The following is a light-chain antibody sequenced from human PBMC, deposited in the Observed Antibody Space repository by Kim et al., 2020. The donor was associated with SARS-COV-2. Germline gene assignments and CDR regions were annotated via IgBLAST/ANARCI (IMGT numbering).Light chain of an antibody. Sequence: PGERATLSCRASQGVSSNYLAWYQQQPGHAPRLLIYGISRRATDIPDRFSGSGSGTDFTLTISRLEPEDFAVYYCQHYGSSPPWTFGQGTKVDIK. CDR3: QHYGSSPPWT. CDR1: QGVSSNY. V-gene: IGKV3-20*01. CDR2: GIS. J-gene: IGKJ1*01.